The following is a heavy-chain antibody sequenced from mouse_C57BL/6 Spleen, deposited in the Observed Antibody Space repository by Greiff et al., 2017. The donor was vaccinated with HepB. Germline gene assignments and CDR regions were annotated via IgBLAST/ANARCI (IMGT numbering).Heavy chain of an antibody. CDR3: ARRGKNYYGSSCVYAMDY. Sequence: QVQLQQPGAELVRPGSSVKLSCKASGYTFTSYWMHWVKQRPIQGLEWIGNIDPSDSETHYNQKFKDKATLTVDKSSSTAYMQLSSLTSEDSAVYYCARRGKNYYGSSCVYAMDYWGQGTSVTVSS. V-gene: IGHV1-52*01. CDR1: GYTFTSYW. CDR2: IDPSDSET. D-gene: IGHD1-1*01. J-gene: IGHJ4*01.